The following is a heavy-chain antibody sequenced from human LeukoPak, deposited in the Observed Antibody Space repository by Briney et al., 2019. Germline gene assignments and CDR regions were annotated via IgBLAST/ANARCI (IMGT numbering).Heavy chain of an antibody. CDR3: ARHGSSYSFDY. CDR2: IYYGGSA. V-gene: IGHV4-59*08. CDR1: GGSVGSYY. D-gene: IGHD6-13*01. Sequence: SETLSLSCTVSGGSVGSYYWSWIRQSPGKGLEWIGYIYYGGSANYNPSLKSRATISIDRSKNQFSLKLSSLTAADTAVYYCARHGSSYSFDYWSQGTLVTVSS. J-gene: IGHJ4*02.